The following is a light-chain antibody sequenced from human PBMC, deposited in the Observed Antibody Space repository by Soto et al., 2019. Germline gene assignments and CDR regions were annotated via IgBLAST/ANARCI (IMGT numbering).Light chain of an antibody. Sequence: DIQMTQSPSTVSASVGDRVTITCRASQSISTWLAWYQQKPGKAPKLLIYKASSLERGVPSRFSGGGSGTEFSLTISSLQPDDFATYYCQQYSTYSPAWTFVPGTKVEVK. CDR2: KAS. J-gene: IGKJ1*01. CDR1: QSISTW. CDR3: QQYSTYSPAWT. V-gene: IGKV1-5*03.